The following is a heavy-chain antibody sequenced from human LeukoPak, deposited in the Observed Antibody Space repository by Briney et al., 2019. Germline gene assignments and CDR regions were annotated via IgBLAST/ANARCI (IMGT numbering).Heavy chain of an antibody. J-gene: IGHJ4*02. CDR1: GYTFTSYY. CDR2: INPSGGST. Sequence: GASVKVSCKASGYTFTSYYMHWVRQAPGQGLEWMGIINPSGGSTSYAQKFQGRVTMTRDMSTSTVYMELSSLRSEDTAVYYCASTSDGVVAGTWLDYWGQGTLVTVSS. CDR3: ASTSDGVVAGTWLDY. V-gene: IGHV1-46*01. D-gene: IGHD6-19*01.